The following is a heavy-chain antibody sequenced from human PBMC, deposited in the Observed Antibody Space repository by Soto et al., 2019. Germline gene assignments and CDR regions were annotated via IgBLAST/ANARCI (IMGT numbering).Heavy chain of an antibody. J-gene: IGHJ5*02. CDR3: ARGRITIFGVVTNWFDP. CDR2: INAGNGNT. D-gene: IGHD3-3*01. CDR1: GYTFTSYA. V-gene: IGHV1-3*01. Sequence: ASVKVSCKASGYTFTSYAMHWVRQAPGQRLEWMGWINAGNGNTKYSQMFQGRVTITRDTSASTAYMELSSLRSEDTAVYYCARGRITIFGVVTNWFDPWGQGTLVTVSS.